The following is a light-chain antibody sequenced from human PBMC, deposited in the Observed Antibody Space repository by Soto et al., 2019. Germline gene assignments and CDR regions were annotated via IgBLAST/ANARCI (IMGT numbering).Light chain of an antibody. Sequence: DIVMTQSPLSLPVTAGEPASISCRSSQSLLNSNGYNYLDWYLQKPGQSPQLLIYLGSTRASGVPDRFSGSGSGTDFTLTISRVEAEDVGFYYCMQALQAPLTLGQGTKVDIK. J-gene: IGKJ1*01. CDR2: LGS. CDR1: QSLLNSNGYNY. V-gene: IGKV2-28*01. CDR3: MQALQAPLT.